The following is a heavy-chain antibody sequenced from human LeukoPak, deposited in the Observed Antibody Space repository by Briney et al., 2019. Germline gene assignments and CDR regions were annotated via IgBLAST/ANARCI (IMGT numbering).Heavy chain of an antibody. CDR1: GFTFGEFA. CDR3: AKDSIGRNGVYDAFDV. CDR2: IGGGGVDR. V-gene: IGHV3-23*01. D-gene: IGHD2-8*01. J-gene: IGHJ3*01. Sequence: PGGSLRLSCVASGFTFGEFAMNWVRQVPGKGPEWVSHIGGGGVDREYEESVRGRFTVSRDNSRNSLYLQMNSLRGEDTAIYYCAKDSIGRNGVYDAFDVWGQGTKVTVAS.